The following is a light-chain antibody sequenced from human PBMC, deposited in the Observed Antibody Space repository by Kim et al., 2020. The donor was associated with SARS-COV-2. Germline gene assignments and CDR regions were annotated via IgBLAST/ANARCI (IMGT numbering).Light chain of an antibody. CDR3: QQTFSTQYS. CDR2: GAS. J-gene: IGKJ2*03. V-gene: IGKV1-39*01. Sequence: ASVGDRVTIPCRATQSVSINLNWYQQRPGQASRLLIYGASTLQSGVPSRFSGSGSGTGFTLTISSLQPEDFAIYYCQQTFSTQYSFGQGTKLEI. CDR1: QSVSIN.